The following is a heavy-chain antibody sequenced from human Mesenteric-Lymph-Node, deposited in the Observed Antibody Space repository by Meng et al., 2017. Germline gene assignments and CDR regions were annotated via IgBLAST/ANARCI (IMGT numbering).Heavy chain of an antibody. J-gene: IGHJ4*02. D-gene: IGHD1-14*01. CDR1: GGSISSSNW. CDR2: IYHSGIT. V-gene: IGHV4-4*02. Sequence: RLQESRPRLVRPSGHPSLPVSVSGGSISSSNWWSWVRQPPGKGLEWIGKIYHSGITIYNPSLKSRVTMSVDNSKNQFSLKLNSMTAADTAVYYCARDPTGGEDHQRVWGQGTLVTVSS. CDR3: ARDPTGGEDHQRV.